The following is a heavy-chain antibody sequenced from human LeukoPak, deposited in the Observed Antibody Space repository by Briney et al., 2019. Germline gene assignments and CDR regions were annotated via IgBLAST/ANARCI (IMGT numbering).Heavy chain of an antibody. V-gene: IGHV4-39*01. CDR3: ARHVPYYDFWSGYPSHFDY. D-gene: IGHD3-3*01. CDR1: GGSISSSSYY. J-gene: IGHJ4*02. Sequence: PSETLSLTCTVSGGSISSSSYYWGGLRQPAGRGVEWVGSIYYSGSTYYNPSRKSRVTMTVDTYKKQFTLKKRYVTAADTAVYYCARHVPYYDFWSGYPSHFDYWGQGTLVTVSS. CDR2: IYYSGST.